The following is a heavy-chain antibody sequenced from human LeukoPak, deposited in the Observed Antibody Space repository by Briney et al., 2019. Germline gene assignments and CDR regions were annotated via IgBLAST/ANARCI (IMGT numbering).Heavy chain of an antibody. CDR1: GGSISSHY. CDR2: IYYSGST. D-gene: IGHD3-22*01. Sequence: SETLSLTCTVSGGSISSHYWSWIRQPPGKGLEWIGYIYYSGSTNYNPSLKSRVTISVDTSKNQFSLKLSSVTAADTAVYYCAREFTYYYDSSGHGFDPWGQGTLVTVSS. CDR3: AREFTYYYDSSGHGFDP. J-gene: IGHJ5*02. V-gene: IGHV4-59*11.